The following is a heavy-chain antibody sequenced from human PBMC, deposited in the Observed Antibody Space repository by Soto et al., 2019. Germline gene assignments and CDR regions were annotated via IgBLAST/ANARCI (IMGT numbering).Heavy chain of an antibody. CDR2: IIPIFGTA. Sequence: QVQLVQSGAEVKKPGSSVKVSCKASGGTFSSYAISWVRQAPGQGLEWMGGIIPIFGTANYAQKFQGRVTITADESTSTAYMELSSLRSEDTAVYYCARDYYYYDSSGPNYLLDYWGQGTLVTVSS. CDR1: GGTFSSYA. V-gene: IGHV1-69*01. D-gene: IGHD3-22*01. J-gene: IGHJ4*02. CDR3: ARDYYYYDSSGPNYLLDY.